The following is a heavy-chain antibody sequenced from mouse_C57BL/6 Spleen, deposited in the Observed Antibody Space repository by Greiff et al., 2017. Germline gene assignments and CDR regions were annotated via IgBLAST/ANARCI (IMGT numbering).Heavy chain of an antibody. V-gene: IGHV5-9-1*02. D-gene: IGHD4-1*01. Sequence: DVMLVESGEGLVKPGGSLKLSCAASGFTFSSYAMSWVRQTPEKRLEWVAYISSGGDYIYYADTVKGRFTISRDNARNTLYLQMSSLKSEDTAMYYCTRSGTDYAMDYWGQGTSVTVSS. CDR2: ISSGGDYI. CDR1: GFTFSSYA. J-gene: IGHJ4*01. CDR3: TRSGTDYAMDY.